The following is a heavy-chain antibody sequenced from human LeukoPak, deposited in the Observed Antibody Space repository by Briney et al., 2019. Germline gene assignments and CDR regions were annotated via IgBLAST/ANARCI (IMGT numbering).Heavy chain of an antibody. Sequence: GGSLRLSCAASGFIVSSNYMSWVRQAPGKGLEWVSIMYSAGSTYYADPVRGRFTISRDSSKNTVSLQMNSLRVEDTAVYYCASGGTGARKYYSDPFHYWGQGTLVTVSS. CDR2: MYSAGST. CDR1: GFIVSSNY. CDR3: ASGGTGARKYYSDPFHY. D-gene: IGHD3-10*01. J-gene: IGHJ4*02. V-gene: IGHV3-53*01.